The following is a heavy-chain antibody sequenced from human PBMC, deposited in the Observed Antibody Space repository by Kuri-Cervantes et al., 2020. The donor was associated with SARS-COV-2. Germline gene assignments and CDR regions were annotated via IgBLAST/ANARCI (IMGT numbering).Heavy chain of an antibody. Sequence: SVKVSCKASGGTFSTYVINWVRQAPGQGLEWMGGIIPIFATANYAQKFQGRVTITADESTSTAYMELSSLRSEDTAVYYCARVPNTSDGSGSYYNVGWYFDLWGRGTLVTVSS. CDR1: GGTFSTYV. D-gene: IGHD3-10*01. CDR2: IIPIFATA. J-gene: IGHJ2*01. V-gene: IGHV1-69*13. CDR3: ARVPNTSDGSGSYYNVGWYFDL.